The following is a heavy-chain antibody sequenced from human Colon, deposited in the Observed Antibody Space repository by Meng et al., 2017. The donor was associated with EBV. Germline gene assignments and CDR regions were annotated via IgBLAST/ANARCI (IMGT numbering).Heavy chain of an antibody. V-gene: IGHV4-4*02. CDR1: GGSISSVYW. J-gene: IGHJ4*02. Sequence: HLQVTGPGLVKPSELLSPSCAVCGGSISSVYWWTWVRQSPGKGLEWIGEIYHSGSTNYNPSLKSRVTISVDKSKNQFSLKLTSVTAADTAVYYCVRGGYYSFDYWGQRTLVTVSS. CDR3: VRGGYYSFDY. D-gene: IGHD5-18*01. CDR2: IYHSGST.